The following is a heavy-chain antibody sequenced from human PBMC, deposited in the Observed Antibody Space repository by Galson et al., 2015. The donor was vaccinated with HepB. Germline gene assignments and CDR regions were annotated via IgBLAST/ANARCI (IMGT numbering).Heavy chain of an antibody. D-gene: IGHD3-3*01. CDR2: INAGNGNT. J-gene: IGHJ4*02. CDR1: GYTFTSYA. CDR3: AIGGLLRFLEWSPPPKAYFDY. V-gene: IGHV1-3*01. Sequence: SVKVSCKASGYTFTSYAMHWVRQAPGQRLEWMGWINAGNGNTKYSQKFQGRVTITRDTSASTAYMELSSLRSEDTAVYYCAIGGLLRFLEWSPPPKAYFDYWGQGTLVTVSS.